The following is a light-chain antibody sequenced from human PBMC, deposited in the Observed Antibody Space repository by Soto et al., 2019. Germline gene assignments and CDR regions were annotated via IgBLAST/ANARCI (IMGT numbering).Light chain of an antibody. CDR2: GAS. CDR3: QQYGSSPPIT. CDR1: QSVSSSY. V-gene: IGKV3-20*01. Sequence: EIVLTQSPGTLSLSPGERATLSCRASQSVSSSYLACYQQKTSQAPRLLIYGASSRATGIPDRFSGSGSGTDFTLTISRLEPEDFAVYYCQQYGSSPPITFGQGTRLEIK. J-gene: IGKJ5*01.